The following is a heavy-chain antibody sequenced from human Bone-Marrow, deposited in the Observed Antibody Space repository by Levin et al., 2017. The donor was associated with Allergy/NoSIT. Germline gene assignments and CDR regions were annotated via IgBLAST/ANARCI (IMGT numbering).Heavy chain of an antibody. D-gene: IGHD2/OR15-2a*01. Sequence: ASVKVSCKASASTFTGNYMHWVRQAPGQGLEWMGWINPKSGATNYAQNFQGRVTMTRDTSITTVYLELKRLTSDDTAVYFCAYFFKSFSFDSWGQGTLVTVSS. V-gene: IGHV1-2*02. J-gene: IGHJ4*02. CDR2: INPKSGAT. CDR3: AYFFKSFSFDS. CDR1: ASTFTGNY.